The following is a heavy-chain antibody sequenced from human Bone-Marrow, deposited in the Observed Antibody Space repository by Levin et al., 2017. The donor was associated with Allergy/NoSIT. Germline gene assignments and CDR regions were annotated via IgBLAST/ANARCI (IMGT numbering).Heavy chain of an antibody. V-gene: IGHV1-8*01. J-gene: IGHJ5*02. Sequence: GESLKISCKASGYIFSNYDINWVRQPSGQGLEWMGWMSPRSGQTGTIQKFQGRVTMTRDTSTSTAYMELRSLRSDDTAVYYCARTPDYGAPWGQGTLVTVSS. D-gene: IGHD4/OR15-4a*01. CDR1: GYIFSNYD. CDR3: ARTPDYGAP. CDR2: MSPRSGQT.